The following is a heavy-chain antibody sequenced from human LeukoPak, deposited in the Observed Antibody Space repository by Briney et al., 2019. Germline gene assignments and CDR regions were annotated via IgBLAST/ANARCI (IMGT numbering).Heavy chain of an antibody. CDR3: AKDLTTVTSQGDY. J-gene: IGHJ4*02. CDR2: IRYDGSNK. Sequence: GGSLRPSCAASGFTFSSYGMHWVRQAPGKGLEWVAFIRYDGSNKYYADSVKGRFTISRDNSKNTLYLQMNNLRPEDTAVYYCAKDLTTVTSQGDYWGQGTLVTVSS. V-gene: IGHV3-30*02. CDR1: GFTFSSYG. D-gene: IGHD4-17*01.